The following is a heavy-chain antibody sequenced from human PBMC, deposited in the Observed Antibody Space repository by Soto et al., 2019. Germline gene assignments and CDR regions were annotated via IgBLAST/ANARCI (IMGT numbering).Heavy chain of an antibody. Sequence: QVQLVQSGAEVKKPGASVKVSCKASGYTFTSYGISWVRQAPGQGLEWMGWISANNGNTKYAQNFQGRGTMTTDTSTSTADMELRSLRSDDTAVYYCARAYSPGLFDPWSQGTLVTVSS. CDR3: ARAYSPGLFDP. J-gene: IGHJ5*02. D-gene: IGHD2-15*01. CDR2: ISANNGNT. CDR1: GYTFTSYG. V-gene: IGHV1-18*01.